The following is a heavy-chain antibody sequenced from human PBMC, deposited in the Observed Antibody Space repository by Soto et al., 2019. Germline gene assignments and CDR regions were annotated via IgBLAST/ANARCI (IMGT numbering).Heavy chain of an antibody. CDR3: GRLAEAATGHTDFDF. J-gene: IGHJ4*02. CDR2: IHSSGGT. CDR1: GASIKSRNYF. D-gene: IGHD2-15*01. Sequence: QLQLQETGPGLVKPSETLSLTCTASGASIKSRNYFWGWIRQPPGKGLELVGSIHSSGGTYYNPSVKGRVTVSVDLSNSHFSLSLKSLTATDTAVYYCGRLAEAATGHTDFDFWGQGTLVTVSS. V-gene: IGHV4-39*02.